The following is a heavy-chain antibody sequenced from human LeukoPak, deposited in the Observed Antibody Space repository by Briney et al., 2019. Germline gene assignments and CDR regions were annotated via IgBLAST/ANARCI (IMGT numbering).Heavy chain of an antibody. D-gene: IGHD6-13*01. CDR3: ARVADSSSWYGGGSDY. V-gene: IGHV1-2*02. CDR2: INPNSGGT. Sequence: ASVKVSCKASGYTFTGYYMHWVRQAPGQGLEWMGWINPNSGGTNYAQKFQGRVIMTRDTSISTAYMELSRLRSDDTAVYYCARVADSSSWYGGGSDYWGQGTLVTVSS. J-gene: IGHJ4*02. CDR1: GYTFTGYY.